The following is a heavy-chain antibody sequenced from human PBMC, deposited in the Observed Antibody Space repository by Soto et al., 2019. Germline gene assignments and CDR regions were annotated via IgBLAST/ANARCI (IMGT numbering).Heavy chain of an antibody. J-gene: IGHJ4*02. V-gene: IGHV3-30*18. Sequence: QVQLVESGGGVVQPGRSLRLSCAASGFTFSSYGMHWVRQAPGEGLEWVAVISYDGSNKYYADSVKGRFTISRDNSKNTLYLQMNSLRAEDTAVYYCAKASSSSWYLEYYFDYWGQGTLVTVSS. CDR3: AKASSSSWYLEYYFDY. CDR2: ISYDGSNK. CDR1: GFTFSSYG. D-gene: IGHD6-13*01.